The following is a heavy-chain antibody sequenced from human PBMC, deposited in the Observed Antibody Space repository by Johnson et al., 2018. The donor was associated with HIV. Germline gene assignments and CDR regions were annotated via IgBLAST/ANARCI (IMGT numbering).Heavy chain of an antibody. CDR3: ARWGHIAAAGSSVFDI. CDR2: ICKTGSTI. D-gene: IGHD6-13*01. V-gene: IGHV3-48*03. Sequence: VQLVESGGGLVQPGGSLRLSCAASGFTFSDYEMNWVRQAPGKGLEWLLYICKTGSTIYYGDSVKGRFSISRDNAKNSLYLQMNSLRAEDTAVYFCARWGHIAAAGSSVFDIWGLGTKVFVSS. J-gene: IGHJ3*02. CDR1: GFTFSDYE.